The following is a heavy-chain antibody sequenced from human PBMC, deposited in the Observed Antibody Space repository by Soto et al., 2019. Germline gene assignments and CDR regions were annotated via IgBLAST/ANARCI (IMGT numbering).Heavy chain of an antibody. D-gene: IGHD2-2*01. CDR1: GFTFSSYS. V-gene: IGHV3-21*01. Sequence: PGGSLRLSCAASGFTFSSYSMNWVRQAPGKWLEWVSSISSSSSYIYYADSVKGRFTISRDNAKNSLYLQMNSLRAEDTAVYYCARADCSSTSCDYYGMDVWGQGXTVTVSS. J-gene: IGHJ6*02. CDR3: ARADCSSTSCDYYGMDV. CDR2: ISSSSSYI.